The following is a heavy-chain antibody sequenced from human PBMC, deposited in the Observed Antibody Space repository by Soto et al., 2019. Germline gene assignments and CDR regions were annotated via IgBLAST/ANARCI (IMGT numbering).Heavy chain of an antibody. CDR3: TKGSSTSCFSPLDP. CDR1: GFSFDDYA. Sequence: EVPVVEWGGGLEQPGRSLRLSCAASGFSFDDYAMHWVRQAPGKGLEWVSCISWNSGNIVYSDSVKGRFTISRDNAKNSLSLQMNSLRAEDTALYYCTKGSSTSCFSPLDPWGQGTLVTVSS. D-gene: IGHD2-2*01. V-gene: IGHV3-9*01. CDR2: ISWNSGNI. J-gene: IGHJ5*02.